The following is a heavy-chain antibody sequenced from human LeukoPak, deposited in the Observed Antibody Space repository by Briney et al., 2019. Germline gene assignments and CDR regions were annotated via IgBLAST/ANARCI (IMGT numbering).Heavy chain of an antibody. J-gene: IGHJ3*02. Sequence: GASVKVSCKASGYTFTGYYMHWVRQAPGQGLEWMGWINPNSGGTNYAQKFQGRVTMTRDTSISTAYMELSGLRSDDTAVYYCARDKAFGAGPFDIWGQGTMVTVSS. CDR3: ARDKAFGAGPFDI. D-gene: IGHD3-10*01. CDR1: GYTFTGYY. CDR2: INPNSGGT. V-gene: IGHV1-2*02.